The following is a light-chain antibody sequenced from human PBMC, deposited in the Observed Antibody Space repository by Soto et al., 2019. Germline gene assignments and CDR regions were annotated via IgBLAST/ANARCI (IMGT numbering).Light chain of an antibody. CDR2: LST. Sequence: QSVLTQPPSVSGAPGQRGTISCAGSSSNIGAGYDVHWYQHLPGTAPKLLIYLSTTRPSGVPDRFTGSKSGTSAALAITGPQADDEADYYCQSYDSSLSDWVFGGGTKLTVL. CDR1: SSNIGAGYD. J-gene: IGLJ3*02. CDR3: QSYDSSLSDWV. V-gene: IGLV1-40*01.